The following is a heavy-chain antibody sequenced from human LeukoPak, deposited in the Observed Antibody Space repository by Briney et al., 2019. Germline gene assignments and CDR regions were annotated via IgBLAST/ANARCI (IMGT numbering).Heavy chain of an antibody. CDR2: INWNGGST. Sequence: PGGSLRLSCAASGFTFDDYGMIWVRQAPGKGLEWVSGINWNGGSTGYADSVKGRFTISRDNAKNSLYLQMNSLRAEDTALYYCARDSGTTGEVKFDPWGQGILVTVSS. CDR1: GFTFDDYG. J-gene: IGHJ5*02. V-gene: IGHV3-20*04. CDR3: ARDSGTTGEVKFDP. D-gene: IGHD3-10*01.